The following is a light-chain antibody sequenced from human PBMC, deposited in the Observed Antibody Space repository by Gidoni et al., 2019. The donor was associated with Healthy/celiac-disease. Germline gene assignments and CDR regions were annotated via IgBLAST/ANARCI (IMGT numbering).Light chain of an antibody. Sequence: AIWWTRLPSLLSASTGDRVTISCRISQGISSYLSWYQQKPGKAPELLIYAASTLQSGVPSRFSGSGSGTDFTLTISCLQSEDFATYYCQQYYSFPYSFGQGTKLEIK. CDR1: QGISSY. CDR2: AAS. CDR3: QQYYSFPYS. V-gene: IGKV1D-8*02. J-gene: IGKJ2*03.